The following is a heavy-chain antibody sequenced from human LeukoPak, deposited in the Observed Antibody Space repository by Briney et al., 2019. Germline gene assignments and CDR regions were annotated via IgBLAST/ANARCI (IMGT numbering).Heavy chain of an antibody. D-gene: IGHD2-2*01. CDR1: GFAFSSYA. V-gene: IGHV3-23*01. CDR3: ANVGCSSTSCLDY. Sequence: GGSLRLSCAASGFAFSSYAMSWVRQAPGKGLEWVSAISGSGDSTYYADSVKGRFTISRDNSKNTLYLQMNSLRAEDTAVYYCANVGCSSTSCLDYWGQGTLVTVSS. J-gene: IGHJ4*02. CDR2: ISGSGDST.